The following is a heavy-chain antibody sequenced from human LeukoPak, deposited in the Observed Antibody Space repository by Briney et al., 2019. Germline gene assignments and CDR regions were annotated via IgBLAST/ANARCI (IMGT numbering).Heavy chain of an antibody. D-gene: IGHD6-13*01. V-gene: IGHV1-2*02. CDR1: GYTFTGYY. J-gene: IGHJ4*02. Sequence: RASVKVSCKASGYTFTGYYMHWVRQAPGQGLEWMGWINPNSGGTNYAQKFQGRVTMTRDTSISTAYMELSRLRSDDTAVYYCARGVRGYSSSSDYWGQGTLVTVSS. CDR3: ARGVRGYSSSSDY. CDR2: INPNSGGT.